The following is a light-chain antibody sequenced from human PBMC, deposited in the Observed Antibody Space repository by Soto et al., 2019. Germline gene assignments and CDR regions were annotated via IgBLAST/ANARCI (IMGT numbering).Light chain of an antibody. Sequence: EIVLTQSPETLSLSPGERATLSCRASQSVSSTSFAWYQQRPGQAPRLLIFAASSRASGIPDRFSGSGSGTDFTLPISRLDPEDFAVYYCQHYDSSPLYTFGRGTKLEIK. J-gene: IGKJ2*01. CDR1: QSVSSTS. CDR3: QHYDSSPLYT. V-gene: IGKV3-20*01. CDR2: AAS.